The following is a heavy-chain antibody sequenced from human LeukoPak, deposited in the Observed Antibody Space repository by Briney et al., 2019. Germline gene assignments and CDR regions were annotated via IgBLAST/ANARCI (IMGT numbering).Heavy chain of an antibody. CDR1: GFTFSTYA. CDR3: AKLSGYSYGYGHHLDF. D-gene: IGHD5-18*01. V-gene: IGHV3-23*01. Sequence: GGSLRLSCAASGFTFSTYAMTWVRQARGKGLEWVSAITGNGASTYYADSVKGRFTISRDNSKNTLYLQMNSLRGEDTAVYNCAKLSGYSYGYGHHLDFWGQGSLVTVSS. J-gene: IGHJ4*02. CDR2: ITGNGAST.